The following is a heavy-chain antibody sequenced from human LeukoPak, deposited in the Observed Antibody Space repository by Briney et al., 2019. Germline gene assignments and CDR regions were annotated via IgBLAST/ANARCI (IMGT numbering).Heavy chain of an antibody. J-gene: IGHJ4*02. CDR1: GFIFNDAC. D-gene: IGHD1-7*01. CDR3: TRTWPGNTCFNF. Sequence: PGGSLRLSCATSGFIFNDACMNWVRQAPGKGLEWLGRIKSISYGGTIDYAAPVKGRFTISRDDSKNTLYLQMDSLETEDTAVYYCTRTWPGNTCFNFWGQGTLVTVSS. CDR2: IKSISYGGTI. V-gene: IGHV3-15*01.